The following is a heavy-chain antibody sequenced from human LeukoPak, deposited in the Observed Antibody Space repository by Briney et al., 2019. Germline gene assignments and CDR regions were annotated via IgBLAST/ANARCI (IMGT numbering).Heavy chain of an antibody. CDR3: ARHGYSSGWSVSPGKYYFDY. J-gene: IGHJ4*02. Sequence: SETLSLTCAVYGGSFSGYYWSWIRQPPGKGLEWIGEINHSGSTNYNPSLKSRVTISVDTSKNQFSLKLSSVTAADTAVYYCARHGYSSGWSVSPGKYYFDYWGQGTLVTVSS. CDR1: GGSFSGYY. V-gene: IGHV4-34*01. CDR2: INHSGST. D-gene: IGHD6-19*01.